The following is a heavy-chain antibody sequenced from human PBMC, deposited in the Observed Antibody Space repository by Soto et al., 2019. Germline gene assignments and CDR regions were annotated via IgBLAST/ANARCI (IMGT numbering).Heavy chain of an antibody. CDR1: GFTVSSNY. V-gene: IGHV3-53*02. J-gene: IGHJ6*02. Sequence: EVQLVETGGGLIQPGGSLRLSCAASGFTVSSNYMSWVRQAPGKGLEWVSVIYSGGSTYYADSVKGRFTISRDNSKNTLYLQMNSLRAEDTAVYYCASPGGYDILTGLNLYYYFGMDVWGQGTTVTVSS. D-gene: IGHD3-9*01. CDR2: IYSGGST. CDR3: ASPGGYDILTGLNLYYYFGMDV.